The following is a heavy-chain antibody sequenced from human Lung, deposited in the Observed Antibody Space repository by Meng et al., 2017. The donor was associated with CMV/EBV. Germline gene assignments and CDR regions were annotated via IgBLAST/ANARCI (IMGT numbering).Heavy chain of an antibody. V-gene: IGHV3-11*06. D-gene: IGHD1-26*01. CDR2: ISSSSSYT. CDR1: GFTFSDYY. J-gene: IGHJ4*02. Sequence: QGQPVVSGCGLVKPGGSLRLSCAASGFTFSDYYMSWIRQAPGKGLEWVSYISSSSSYTNYADSVKGRFTISRDNAKNSLYLQMYSLRAEDTAVYYCARAGVGTGSSGVYWGQGTLVTVSS. CDR3: ARAGVGTGSSGVY.